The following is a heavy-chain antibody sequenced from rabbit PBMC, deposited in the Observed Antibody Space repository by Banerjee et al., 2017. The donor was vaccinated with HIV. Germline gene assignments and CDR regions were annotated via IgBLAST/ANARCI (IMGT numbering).Heavy chain of an antibody. CDR2: IYAGSSVIT. D-gene: IGHD2-1*01. CDR1: GFSFSSGYY. V-gene: IGHV1S40*01. J-gene: IGHJ4*01. CDR3: ARTHDGDYDFNL. Sequence: QSLEESGGDLVKPGASLTLTCTASGFSFSSGYYMCWVRQAPGKGLEWIACIYAGSSVITYYASWAKGRFTISKTSSTTVTLQMTSLTAADTATYFCARTHDGDYDFNLWGPGTLVTVS.